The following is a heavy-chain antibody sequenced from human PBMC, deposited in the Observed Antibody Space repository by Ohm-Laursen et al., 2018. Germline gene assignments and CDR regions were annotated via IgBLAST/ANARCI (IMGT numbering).Heavy chain of an antibody. D-gene: IGHD3-22*01. CDR2: ISGSDSST. J-gene: IGHJ5*02. CDR3: AKDLRYYDSSGGA. CDR1: GFTFNSYA. Sequence: SLRLSCSASGFTFNSYAMSWVRQPPGKGLEWVSAISGSDSSTYYADSVKGRFTISRDNSKNTLYLQMNSLRAEDTAVYYCAKDLRYYDSSGGAWGQGTLVTVSS. V-gene: IGHV3-23*01.